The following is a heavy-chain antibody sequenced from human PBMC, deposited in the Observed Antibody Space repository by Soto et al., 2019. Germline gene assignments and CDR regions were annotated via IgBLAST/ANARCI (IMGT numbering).Heavy chain of an antibody. CDR3: ASVAI. V-gene: IGHV3-7*01. CDR1: GFTFSNYW. Sequence: EVQLVESGGGLVQPGGSLRLSCAASGFTFSNYWMSWVRQAPGKVLEWVPNIKKDGTEKNYVDSVRGRFTISRDNAKNSLDLQMNSLTAEDTAVYYCASVAIWGQGTLVTVSS. D-gene: IGHD5-12*01. J-gene: IGHJ4*02. CDR2: IKKDGTEK.